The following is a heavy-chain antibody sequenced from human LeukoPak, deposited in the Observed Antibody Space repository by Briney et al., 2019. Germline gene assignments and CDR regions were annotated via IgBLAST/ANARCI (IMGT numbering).Heavy chain of an antibody. CDR3: ARLRGNYFPDY. J-gene: IGHJ4*02. CDR1: GGSMNNYY. V-gene: IGHV4-59*01. Sequence: SETLSLTCTVSGGSMNNYYWTWVRQPPGKGLEWIAYIFYSGSTNYNPSLKSRVTISVDTSKNQFSLKLNSVTAADTAVYYCARLRGNYFPDYWGQGTLVTVSS. CDR2: IFYSGST. D-gene: IGHD2/OR15-2a*01.